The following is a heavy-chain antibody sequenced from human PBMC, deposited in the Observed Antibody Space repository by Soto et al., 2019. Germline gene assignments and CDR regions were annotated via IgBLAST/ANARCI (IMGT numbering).Heavy chain of an antibody. J-gene: IGHJ6*02. V-gene: IGHV3-23*01. Sequence: PGGSLRLSCAASGFGFSNYAMNWVRQAPGKGLEWVSGISGSGATTYYADSVRGRFTISRDNSKNTLHLQMDSLGAEDTALYYCAKNGGQCGFDCDPYYFYGLDVWGQGTTVTVSS. CDR1: GFGFSNYA. D-gene: IGHD2-21*02. CDR3: AKNGGQCGFDCDPYYFYGLDV. CDR2: ISGSGATT.